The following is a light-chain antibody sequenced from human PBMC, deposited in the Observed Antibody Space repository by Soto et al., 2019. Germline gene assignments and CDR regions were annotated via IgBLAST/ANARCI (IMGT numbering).Light chain of an antibody. CDR2: AAS. V-gene: IGKV1-27*01. CDR3: QKYNSAPQST. J-gene: IGKJ3*01. Sequence: DIPMTQSPSSLSASVGDRVTITCRASQGISNYLAWYQQKPGKVPKLLMYAASTLQSGVPSRFSGSGSGTDFTLTISSLQPEDVATYYCQKYNSAPQSTFGPGTKVDIK. CDR1: QGISNY.